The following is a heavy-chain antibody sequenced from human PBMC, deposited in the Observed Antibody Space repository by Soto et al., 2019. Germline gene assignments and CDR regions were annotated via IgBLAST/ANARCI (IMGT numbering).Heavy chain of an antibody. D-gene: IGHD4-17*01. V-gene: IGHV3-15*01. J-gene: IGHJ4*02. CDR3: TTGHYGDYRVDY. CDR1: GFTFSNAW. Sequence: EVQLVESGGGLVKPGGSLRLSCAASGFTFSNAWMSWVRQAPGKGLEWVGRIKSKTDGGTTDYAAPVKGRFTISRDDSKNTLYLQMNSLKTEDTAVYCCTTGHYGDYRVDYWGQGTLVTVSS. CDR2: IKSKTDGGTT.